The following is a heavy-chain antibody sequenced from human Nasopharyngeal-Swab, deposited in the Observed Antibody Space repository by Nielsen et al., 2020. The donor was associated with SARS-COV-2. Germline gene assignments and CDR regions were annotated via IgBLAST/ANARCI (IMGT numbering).Heavy chain of an antibody. CDR2: IKSKTDGGTT. CDR1: GFIISNAW. CDR3: TAKGH. J-gene: IGHJ4*02. Sequence: GSSLKISCAASGFIISNAWMNWVRQAPGKGLELVGRIKSKTDGGTTDYAAPVKGRFTISRDDSKDTLFLEMNSLKIEDTAVYYCTAKGHWGQGTLVSVSS. V-gene: IGHV3-15*01.